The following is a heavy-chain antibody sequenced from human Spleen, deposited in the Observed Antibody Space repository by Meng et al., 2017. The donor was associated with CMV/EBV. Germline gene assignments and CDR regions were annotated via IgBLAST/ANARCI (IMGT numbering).Heavy chain of an antibody. Sequence: GGSLRLSCAASGFAFSSFVLHWVRQTPGKGLEWVAFISYDGSNRYYADSVKGRFTISRDNSKTTLYLQMNSLRREDTAVYYCARGRSKNFGQESFDYWGQGTLVTVS. D-gene: IGHD3/OR15-3a*01. V-gene: IGHV3-30-3*01. CDR2: ISYDGSNR. J-gene: IGHJ4*02. CDR3: ARGRSKNFGQESFDY. CDR1: GFAFSSFV.